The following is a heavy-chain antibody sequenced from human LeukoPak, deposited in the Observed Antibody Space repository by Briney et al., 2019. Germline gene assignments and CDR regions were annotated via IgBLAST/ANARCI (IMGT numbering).Heavy chain of an antibody. Sequence: GGSLRLSCAGSGFTFSSYSMNWVRQAPGKGLEWVSSISTSSSYIYYADSLKGRFTISRDNARNSLYLHMNSLRAEDTAVYYCARDVFRSEYPFDFWGQGTLVTVSS. D-gene: IGHD2-2*01. CDR3: ARDVFRSEYPFDF. CDR2: ISTSSSYI. CDR1: GFTFSSYS. J-gene: IGHJ4*02. V-gene: IGHV3-21*01.